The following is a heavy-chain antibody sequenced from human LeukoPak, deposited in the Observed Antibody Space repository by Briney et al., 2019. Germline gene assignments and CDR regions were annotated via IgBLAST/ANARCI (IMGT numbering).Heavy chain of an antibody. CDR3: ARDPNLRGSNYDGP. D-gene: IGHD1-26*01. Sequence: GASVKVSCKASGYTFTGYYMHWVRQAPGQGLEWMGRIIPILGIANYAQKFQGRVTITADKSTSTAYMELSSLRSEDTAVYYCARDPNLRGSNYDGPWGQGTLVTVSS. CDR1: GYTFTGYY. CDR2: IIPILGIA. J-gene: IGHJ5*02. V-gene: IGHV1-69*04.